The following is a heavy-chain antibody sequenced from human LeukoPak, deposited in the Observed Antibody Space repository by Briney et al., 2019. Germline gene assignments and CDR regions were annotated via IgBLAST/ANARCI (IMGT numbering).Heavy chain of an antibody. CDR1: GGTFSSYA. Sequence: SVTVSCKASGGTFSSYAISWVRQAPGQGLEWMGGIIPIFGTANYAQKFQGRVTITTDESTSTAYMELSSLRSDDTAVYYCARDPAETTLRGVTLVDYRGQGTLVTVSS. CDR2: IIPIFGTA. D-gene: IGHD3-10*01. J-gene: IGHJ4*02. V-gene: IGHV1-69*05. CDR3: ARDPAETTLRGVTLVDY.